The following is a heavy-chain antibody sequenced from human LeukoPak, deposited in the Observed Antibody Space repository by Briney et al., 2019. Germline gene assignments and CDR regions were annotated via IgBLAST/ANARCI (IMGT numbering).Heavy chain of an antibody. CDR3: ARHSSQDIVVVPASVFDP. Sequence: PSETLSLTCTVSGGSISSSSYDWGWIRQPPGKGLERIGSIYYSGSTYYNPSLKSRVTISVDTSKSQFSLKLRSVTAADTAVYYCARHSSQDIVVVPASVFDPWGQGTLVTVSS. CDR2: IYYSGST. J-gene: IGHJ5*02. CDR1: GGSISSSSYD. V-gene: IGHV4-39*01. D-gene: IGHD2-2*01.